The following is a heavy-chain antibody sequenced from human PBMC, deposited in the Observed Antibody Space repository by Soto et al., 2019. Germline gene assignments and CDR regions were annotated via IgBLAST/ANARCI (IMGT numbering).Heavy chain of an antibody. CDR1: GGSISSYY. V-gene: IGHV4-59*01. D-gene: IGHD2-2*03. J-gene: IGHJ6*02. CDR3: AIGYCSSTSCRPPVYYYYGMDV. Sequence: SETLSLTCTVSGGSISSYYWSWIRQPPGKGLEWIGYIYYSGSTNYNPSLMSRVTISVDTSKNQFSLKLSSVTAADTAVYYCAIGYCSSTSCRPPVYYYYGMDVWGQGTTVTVSS. CDR2: IYYSGST.